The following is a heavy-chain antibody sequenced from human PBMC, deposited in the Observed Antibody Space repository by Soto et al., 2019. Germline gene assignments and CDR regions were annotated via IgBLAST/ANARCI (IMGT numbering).Heavy chain of an antibody. J-gene: IGHJ5*01. D-gene: IGHD2-8*01. CDR1: GFTFSNYW. CDR3: VRFYILVYGRGRGGFFDS. CDR2: IKEDGSEK. Sequence: GGSLRLSCAASGFTFSNYWMSWVRQVPGKGLAWVSNIKEDGSEKYYVDSVKGRFTISRDNAKNSVHLQMNSLRDEDTAVYYCVRFYILVYGRGRGGFFDSWGQGPPVTVSS. V-gene: IGHV3-7*03.